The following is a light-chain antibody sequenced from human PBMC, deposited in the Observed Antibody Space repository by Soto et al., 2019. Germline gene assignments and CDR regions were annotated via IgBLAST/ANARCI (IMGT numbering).Light chain of an antibody. Sequence: QSALTQPRSVSGSPGQSVTISCTGTSSDVGGYNYVSWYQHHPGKAPKLMIYDVSKRPSGVPDRFSGSKSGNTASLTISGLQAEDEADYYCCSYAGSDTFVFGGGTKLTVL. CDR2: DVS. CDR1: SSDVGGYNY. CDR3: CSYAGSDTFV. J-gene: IGLJ2*01. V-gene: IGLV2-11*01.